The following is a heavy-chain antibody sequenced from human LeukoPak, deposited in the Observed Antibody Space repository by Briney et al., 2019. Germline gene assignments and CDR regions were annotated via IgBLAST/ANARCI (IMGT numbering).Heavy chain of an antibody. Sequence: SGESLRLSCAASGFTVSSNYMSWVRQAPGKWLEWVSVIFSGGSTYYADSVKGRFTISRDNSKNTLYLQMNSLRAEDTAVYYCARGYVQGNWGQGTLVTVSS. V-gene: IGHV3-66*01. CDR3: ARGYVQGN. CDR1: GFTVSSNY. CDR2: IFSGGST. J-gene: IGHJ4*02. D-gene: IGHD3-10*02.